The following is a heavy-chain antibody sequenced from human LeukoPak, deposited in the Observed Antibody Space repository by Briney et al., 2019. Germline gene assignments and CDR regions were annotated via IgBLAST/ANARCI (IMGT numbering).Heavy chain of an antibody. D-gene: IGHD4-11*01. CDR3: AREDHSNYNY. Sequence: GSLRLSCVASGFTFSSYYMSWVRQAPGKGLEWVANIKEDGSERYYVDSMKGRFTISRDNAKNSLYLQMNSLRAEDTAVYYCAREDHSNYNYWGQGTLVTVSS. V-gene: IGHV3-7*01. CDR2: IKEDGSER. CDR1: GFTFSSYY. J-gene: IGHJ4*02.